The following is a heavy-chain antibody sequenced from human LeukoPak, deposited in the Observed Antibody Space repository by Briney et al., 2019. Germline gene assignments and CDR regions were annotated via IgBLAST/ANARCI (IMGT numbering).Heavy chain of an antibody. CDR2: RSYDGSNR. CDR3: ARGIYSYGLWGSLLDY. D-gene: IGHD5-18*01. V-gene: IGHV3-30-3*01. Sequence: GGSLRLSCAASGFTFSSYAMHWVRQAPGKGLEWVAVRSYDGSNRYYADSVKGRFTISRDNSKNTLYLQMNSLRAEDTAVYYCARGIYSYGLWGSLLDYWGQGTLVTVSS. CDR1: GFTFSSYA. J-gene: IGHJ4*02.